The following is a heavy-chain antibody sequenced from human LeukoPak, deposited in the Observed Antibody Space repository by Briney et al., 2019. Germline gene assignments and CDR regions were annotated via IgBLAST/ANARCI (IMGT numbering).Heavy chain of an antibody. CDR2: ISGSGGST. V-gene: IGHV3-23*01. Sequence: GGSLRLSCAASGFTFSSYAMSWVRQSRGKGLEWVSAISGSGGSTYYADSVKGRFTIYRDNSKNTLYLQMNSLRAEDTALYYCAKDFVVVPGLVNYFDSWGQGTLVTVSS. D-gene: IGHD2-2*01. J-gene: IGHJ4*02. CDR1: GFTFSSYA. CDR3: AKDFVVVPGLVNYFDS.